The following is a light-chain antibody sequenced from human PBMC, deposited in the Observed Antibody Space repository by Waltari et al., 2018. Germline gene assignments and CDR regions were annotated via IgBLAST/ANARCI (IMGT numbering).Light chain of an antibody. Sequence: DIQMTQSPSYLSASVGDRVTITCRASQSISDYLNWYQQKPGQAPKVLIYATSSLESGVPSRFSGSGSGTDFTLTISSLQPEDFATYYCQQSYSSPRTFGPGTKVDFK. V-gene: IGKV1-39*01. CDR1: QSISDY. CDR3: QQSYSSPRT. CDR2: ATS. J-gene: IGKJ3*01.